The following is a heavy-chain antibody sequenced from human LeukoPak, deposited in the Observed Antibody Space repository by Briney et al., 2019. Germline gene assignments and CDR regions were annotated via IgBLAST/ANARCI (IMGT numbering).Heavy chain of an antibody. J-gene: IGHJ6*03. V-gene: IGHV4-34*01. CDR1: GGSFSGYY. Sequence: PSETLSLTCAVYGGSFSGYYWSWIRQPLGKGLEWIGEINHSGSTNYNPSLKSRVTISVDTSKNQFSLKLSSVTAADTAVYYCARQGGSYYDFWSGYPPAHYYYYMDVWGKGTTVTVSS. CDR3: ARQGGSYYDFWSGYPPAHYYYYMDV. CDR2: INHSGST. D-gene: IGHD3-3*01.